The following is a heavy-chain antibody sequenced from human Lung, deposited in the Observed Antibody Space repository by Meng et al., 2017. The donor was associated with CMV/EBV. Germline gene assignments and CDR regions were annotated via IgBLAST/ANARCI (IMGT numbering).Heavy chain of an antibody. CDR3: ARGGGYSSSSAYGMDV. Sequence: SXXVSXKASGYTFTGYYMHWVRQAPGQGLEWMGWINPNSGGTNYAQKFQGRVTMTRDTSISTAYMELSRLRSDDTAVYYCARGGGYSSSSAYGMDVWGKGTXVTVSS. V-gene: IGHV1-2*02. D-gene: IGHD6-6*01. CDR1: GYTFTGYY. J-gene: IGHJ6*04. CDR2: INPNSGGT.